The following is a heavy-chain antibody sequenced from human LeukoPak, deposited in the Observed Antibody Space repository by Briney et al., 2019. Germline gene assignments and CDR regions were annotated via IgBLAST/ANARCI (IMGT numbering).Heavy chain of an antibody. D-gene: IGHD2-2*02. CDR2: IGGSSGTT. CDR3: ARGTAASCYTGDDY. CDR1: GFTFSSYA. J-gene: IGHJ4*02. Sequence: GRSLRLSCAASGFTFSSYAMSWVRQAPGKGLEWVSVIGGSSGTTYYSNSVKGRFTISRDNSKSTLYLQMNSLRAEDTAVYYCARGTAASCYTGDDYWGQGALVTVSS. V-gene: IGHV3-23*01.